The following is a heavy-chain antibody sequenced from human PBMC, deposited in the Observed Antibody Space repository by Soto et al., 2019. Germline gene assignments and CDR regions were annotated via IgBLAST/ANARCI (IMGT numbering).Heavy chain of an antibody. Sequence: QVQLVQSGAEVKKPGSSVKVSCKVSGGTFSSHSINWVRQAPGQGPEWMGGIFPIFGTENYAQKFQGRVTNTADESTSTAYMELSSLTSEDTALYYCSTSVYCSTTRCYYYYGLDVWGQGTTVIVSS. V-gene: IGHV1-69*01. CDR3: STSVYCSTTRCYYYYGLDV. CDR1: GGTFSSHS. J-gene: IGHJ6*02. CDR2: IFPIFGTE. D-gene: IGHD2-2*01.